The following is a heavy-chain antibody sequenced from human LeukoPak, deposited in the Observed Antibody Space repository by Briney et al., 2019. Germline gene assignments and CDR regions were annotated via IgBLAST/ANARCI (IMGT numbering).Heavy chain of an antibody. D-gene: IGHD2-2*01. V-gene: IGHV4-38-2*01. CDR3: GRFVVVPATMSYTWFAP. Sequence: PSETLSLTCAVSGYSISSGYYWGWIRQPPEKWLEWIGSIHHSGSTYYNPSLKSRVTISVDTSKNQFSLKRSSVSAADTAVYYPGRFVVVPATMSYTWFAPWGQGTLVTVSS. CDR2: IHHSGST. J-gene: IGHJ5*02. CDR1: GYSISSGYY.